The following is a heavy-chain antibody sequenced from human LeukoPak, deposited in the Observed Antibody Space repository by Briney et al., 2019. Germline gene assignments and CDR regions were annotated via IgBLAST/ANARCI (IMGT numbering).Heavy chain of an antibody. CDR2: VTSSGRTP. CDR3: AKDRPNFYETSGSYYKIKGDF. Sequence: SGGSLRLSCGASGFTFNTHAMSWVRQAPGKGLEWVASVTSSGRTPYYADSVKGRFTISRDNSKNTLYLQMNSLRGEDTAVYYCAKDRPNFYETSGSYYKIKGDFWGQGSLVTVSS. V-gene: IGHV3-23*01. D-gene: IGHD3-10*01. CDR1: GFTFNTHA. J-gene: IGHJ4*02.